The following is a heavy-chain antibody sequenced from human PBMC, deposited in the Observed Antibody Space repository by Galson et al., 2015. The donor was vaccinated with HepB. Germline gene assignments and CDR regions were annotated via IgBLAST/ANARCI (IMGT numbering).Heavy chain of an antibody. CDR1: GFTFSSYA. CDR3: ARDIIRGVIIMRGHYYYYGMDV. Sequence: SLRLSCAASGFTFSSYAMHWVRQAPGKGLEWVAVISYDGSNKYYADSVKGRFTISRDNSKNTLYLQMNSLRAEDTAVYYCARDIIRGVIIMRGHYYYYGMDVWGQGTTVTVSS. CDR2: ISYDGSNK. V-gene: IGHV3-30*04. J-gene: IGHJ6*02. D-gene: IGHD3-10*01.